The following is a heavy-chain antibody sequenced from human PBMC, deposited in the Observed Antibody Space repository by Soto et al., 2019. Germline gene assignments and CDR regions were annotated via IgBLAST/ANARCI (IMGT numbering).Heavy chain of an antibody. J-gene: IGHJ4*02. CDR2: ISGYNGNT. Sequence: ASVTVSRKASDYTFTSYCIIWVRHAPAPGLGGVGWISGYNGNTNYAQHVRRRVTMTTDISTTTAYMEMRSLRSDDTAVYYCARSGSSWNLREFDYWGQGTLVTVSS. D-gene: IGHD6-13*01. CDR1: DYTFTSYC. CDR3: ARSGSSWNLREFDY. V-gene: IGHV1-18*01.